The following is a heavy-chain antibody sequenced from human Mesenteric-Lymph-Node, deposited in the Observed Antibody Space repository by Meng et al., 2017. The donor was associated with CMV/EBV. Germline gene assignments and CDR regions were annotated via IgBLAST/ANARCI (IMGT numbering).Heavy chain of an antibody. D-gene: IGHD3-10*02. J-gene: IGHJ4*02. CDR2: IYYRGNT. CDR3: ARVLIFGNHVGFDY. CDR1: GGSINSGGDY. Sequence: SGGSINSGGDYWSWIRQHPGKGLEWIGHIYYRGNTYYNPSLKSRLSISLGTSKSQFSLRLSSVTAADTAMYYCARVLIFGNHVGFDYWGQGTLVTVSS. V-gene: IGHV4-31*02.